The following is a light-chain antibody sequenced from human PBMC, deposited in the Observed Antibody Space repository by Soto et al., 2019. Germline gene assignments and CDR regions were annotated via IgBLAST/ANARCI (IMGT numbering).Light chain of an antibody. J-gene: IGKJ1*01. CDR2: AAS. V-gene: IGKV1-39*01. CDR3: QQSYYSPWT. Sequence: DPQMTQSPSSLSASVGDRVTITCRASRSIGTYLNWYQRTPGKAPKTLIYAASTLQRGVPSRFRGSGSGTDFSLTITNVQPEDFAIYFCQQSYYSPWTFGQGPKVEIK. CDR1: RSIGTY.